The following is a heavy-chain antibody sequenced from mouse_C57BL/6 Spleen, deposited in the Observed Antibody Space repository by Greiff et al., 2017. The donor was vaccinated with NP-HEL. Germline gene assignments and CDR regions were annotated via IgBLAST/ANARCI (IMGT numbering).Heavy chain of an antibody. Sequence: QVQLQQSGAELARPGASVKLSCKASGYTFTSYGISWVKQRTGQGLEWIGEIYPRSGNTYYNEKFKGKATLTADKSSSTAYMELRSLTSEDSAVYFCARRTTVVGPYAMDYWGQGTSVTVSS. V-gene: IGHV1-81*01. CDR1: GYTFTSYG. D-gene: IGHD1-1*01. J-gene: IGHJ4*01. CDR2: IYPRSGNT. CDR3: ARRTTVVGPYAMDY.